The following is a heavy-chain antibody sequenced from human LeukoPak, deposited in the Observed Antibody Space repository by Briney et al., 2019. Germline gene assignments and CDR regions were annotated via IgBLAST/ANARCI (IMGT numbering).Heavy chain of an antibody. J-gene: IGHJ1*01. V-gene: IGHV3-30*18. CDR3: AKGDSSSWYAN. D-gene: IGHD6-13*01. CDR1: GFTFSSFG. CDR2: ISYDGSNQ. Sequence: GGSLRLSCAASGFTFSSFGMHWVRQAPGKGLEWMALISYDGSNQYYADSLKGRFTVSRDNSKNTLYLQMNNLGAEDTAVYYCAKGDSSSWYANWGQGTLVTVSS.